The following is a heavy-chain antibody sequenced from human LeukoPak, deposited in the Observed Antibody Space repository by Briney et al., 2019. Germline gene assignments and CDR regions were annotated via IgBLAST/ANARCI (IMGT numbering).Heavy chain of an antibody. CDR1: GYTFTGYY. Sequence: GASVKVSCKASGYTFTGYYMHWVRQAPGQGLEWMGWINSNSGGTNYAQKFQGRVTMTRDTSISTAYMELSRLRSDDTAVYYCARDLATVTGGWFDPWGQGTLVTVSS. J-gene: IGHJ5*02. V-gene: IGHV1-2*02. CDR3: ARDLATVTGGWFDP. CDR2: INSNSGGT. D-gene: IGHD4-17*01.